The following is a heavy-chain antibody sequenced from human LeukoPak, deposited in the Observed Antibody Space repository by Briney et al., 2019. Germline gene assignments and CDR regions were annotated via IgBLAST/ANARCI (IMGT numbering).Heavy chain of an antibody. CDR2: SYYSGST. D-gene: IGHD6-19*01. V-gene: IGHV4-30-4*08. Sequence: SGPTLVNPTQTLTLTCTFSGFSLSTSGMCVSWIRQPPGKGPEWIGYSYYSGSTYYNPSLKSRVTISVDTSKNQFSLKLSSVTAADTAVYYCAREYSSGWYWFDPWGQGTLVTVSS. CDR1: GFSLSTSGMC. CDR3: AREYSSGWYWFDP. J-gene: IGHJ5*02.